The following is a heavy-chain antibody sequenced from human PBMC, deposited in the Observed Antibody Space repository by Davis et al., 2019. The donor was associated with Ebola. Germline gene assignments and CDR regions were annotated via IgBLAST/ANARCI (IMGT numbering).Heavy chain of an antibody. Sequence: AASVTVSCKASEYTFTGYYMHWVRQAPGQGLEWMGRINPNNGGTNYAQKFQGRVTMTRDTSISTAYMELSRLRSDDTAVYYCATLWFGELLGMDVWGKGTTVTVSS. CDR3: ATLWFGELLGMDV. D-gene: IGHD3-10*01. V-gene: IGHV1-2*06. CDR2: INPNNGGT. J-gene: IGHJ6*04. CDR1: EYTFTGYY.